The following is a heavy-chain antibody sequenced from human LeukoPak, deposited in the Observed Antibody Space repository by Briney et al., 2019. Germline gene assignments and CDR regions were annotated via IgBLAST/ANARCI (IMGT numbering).Heavy chain of an antibody. CDR3: SRGPHWDPHFDF. CDR2: INPNSGGT. V-gene: IGHV1-2*02. J-gene: IGHJ4*02. Sequence: GASVKVSCKASGYTFTGYYMHWVRQAPGRGLEWMGWINPNSGGTNYAQKFQGRVIMTWDTSISTASMELSRLRSDDTAVYYCSRGPHWDPHFDFWGQGTLVTVSS. CDR1: GYTFTGYY. D-gene: IGHD7-27*01.